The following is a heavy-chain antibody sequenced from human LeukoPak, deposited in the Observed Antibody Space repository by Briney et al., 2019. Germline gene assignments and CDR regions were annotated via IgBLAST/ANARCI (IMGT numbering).Heavy chain of an antibody. Sequence: GTLSLTCAVSGGSISSSNWWSWVRQAPGKGLEWVSYIDSSASTIYYADSVRGRFTISRDNADNSLYLQVNSLRDEDTAVYYCARAPMVRGVITSFDQWGQGTLVIVTS. V-gene: IGHV3-48*02. CDR3: ARAPMVRGVITSFDQ. J-gene: IGHJ4*02. CDR2: IDSSASTI. D-gene: IGHD3-10*01. CDR1: GGSISSSN.